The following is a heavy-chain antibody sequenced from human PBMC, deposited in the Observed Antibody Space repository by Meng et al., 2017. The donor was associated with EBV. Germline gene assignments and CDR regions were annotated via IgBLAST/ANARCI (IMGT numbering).Heavy chain of an antibody. CDR3: ARAEIAAAGRLDY. CDR2: IIPIFGTA. CDR1: GGSFSSFA. J-gene: IGHJ4*02. D-gene: IGHD6-13*01. V-gene: IGHV1-69*06. Sequence: AQLWQLGAKGETPGSWLKVTCNGFGGSFSSFAIRWVRKAPGQGLEWMGGIIPIFGTANYAQKFQGRVTITADKSTSTAYMELSSLRSEDTAVYYCARAEIAAAGRLDYWGQGTLVTVSS.